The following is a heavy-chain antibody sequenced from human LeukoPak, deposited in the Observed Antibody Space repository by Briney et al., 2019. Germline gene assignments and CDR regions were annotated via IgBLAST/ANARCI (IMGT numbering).Heavy chain of an antibody. CDR2: IFPGDSDT. Sequence: GESLKISCKGSGYSFTNYWIGWVRQMPGKGLEYMGIIFPGDSDTRYSPSFQGQVTISADKSISAASLQWSSLKASDTAMYYCARRLMYYYDTSGYDVAFDIWGQGTMVTVSS. CDR1: GYSFTNYW. J-gene: IGHJ3*02. D-gene: IGHD3-22*01. CDR3: ARRLMYYYDTSGYDVAFDI. V-gene: IGHV5-51*01.